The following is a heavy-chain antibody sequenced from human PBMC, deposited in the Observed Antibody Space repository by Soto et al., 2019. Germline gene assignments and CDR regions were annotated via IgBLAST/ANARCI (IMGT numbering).Heavy chain of an antibody. D-gene: IGHD3-10*01. Sequence: SETLSLTCAVSGGSISSSNWWSWVRQPPGKGLEWIGEIYHSGSTNYNPSLKSRVTISVDKSKNQFSLKLSSVTAADTAVYYLAAAFYYVSGSYYNGGSNYVMDFWGQGTTVTVSS. CDR3: AAAFYYVSGSYYNGGSNYVMDF. V-gene: IGHV4-4*02. J-gene: IGHJ6*02. CDR2: IYHSGST. CDR1: GGSISSSNW.